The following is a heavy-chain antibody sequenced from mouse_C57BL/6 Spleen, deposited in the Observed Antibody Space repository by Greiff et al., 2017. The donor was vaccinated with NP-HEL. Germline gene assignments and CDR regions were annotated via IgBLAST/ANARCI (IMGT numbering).Heavy chain of an antibody. CDR2: IYPRSGNT. J-gene: IGHJ3*01. D-gene: IGHD2-4*01. V-gene: IGHV1-81*01. Sequence: VQLQQSGAELARPGASVKLSCKASGYTFTSYGISWVKQRTGQGLEWIGEIYPRSGNTYYNEKFKGKATLTADKSSSTAYMELRSLTSEDSAVYFCARAGNEPIYYDYDGGFAYWGQGTLVTVSA. CDR3: ARAGNEPIYYDYDGGFAY. CDR1: GYTFTSYG.